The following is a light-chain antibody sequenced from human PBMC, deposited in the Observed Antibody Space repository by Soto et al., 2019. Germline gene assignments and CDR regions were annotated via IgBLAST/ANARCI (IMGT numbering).Light chain of an antibody. CDR1: QSINRD. Sequence: EIVMTQSPATLSVSPGESATLSCRASQSINRDLAWYEQKPGQTPRRVIYGASTRGTGVPPRFTGSGSGTDFTLTISRLEPEDFAVYYCQFYGDPSKTFGQGTKVDIK. V-gene: IGKV3D-15*01. CDR3: QFYGDPSKT. CDR2: GAS. J-gene: IGKJ1*01.